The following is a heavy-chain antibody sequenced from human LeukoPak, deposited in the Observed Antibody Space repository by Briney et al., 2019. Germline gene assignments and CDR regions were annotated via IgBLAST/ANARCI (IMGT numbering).Heavy chain of an antibody. D-gene: IGHD5-12*01. CDR2: ISSNGGST. CDR3: ASPYSGYDYNFDH. V-gene: IGHV3-64D*06. J-gene: IGHJ4*02. Sequence: PGGSLRLSCSASCFTFSSYAMHWVRQAPGKGLEYVSAISSNGGSTYYADSVKGRFTISRDNSKNTLFLQMSSLRTEDTAVYYCASPYSGYDYNFDHWGQGTLVTVSS. CDR1: CFTFSSYA.